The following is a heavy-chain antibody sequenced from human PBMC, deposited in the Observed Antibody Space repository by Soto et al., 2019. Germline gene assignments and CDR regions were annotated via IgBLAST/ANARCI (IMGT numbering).Heavy chain of an antibody. D-gene: IGHD1-26*01. CDR1: GGSFSGYY. J-gene: IGHJ6*02. CDR3: AREGIFSGSYPYYYYGMDA. Sequence: PSETLSLTCAAYGGSFSGYYWSWIRQPPGKGLEWIGEINHSGSTNYNPSLKSRVTISVDTSKNQFSLKPSSVTAEDTAVYYCAREGIFSGSYPYYYYGMDAWGQGTTVTVSS. CDR2: INHSGST. V-gene: IGHV4-34*01.